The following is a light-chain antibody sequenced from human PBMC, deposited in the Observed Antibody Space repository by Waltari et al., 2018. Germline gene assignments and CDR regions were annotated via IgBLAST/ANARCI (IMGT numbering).Light chain of an antibody. Sequence: QSALTQPPSASGSPGQSVTISCTGTSSDIGGYNYVSWYQQHPGKAPKLIIYEVTQRPYGVPDRFAGSKSGNTASRTVSRRQAEDEATYYCSSYAGGNRVFGTGTEVTVL. CDR1: SSDIGGYNY. J-gene: IGLJ1*01. CDR3: SSYAGGNRV. CDR2: EVT. V-gene: IGLV2-8*01.